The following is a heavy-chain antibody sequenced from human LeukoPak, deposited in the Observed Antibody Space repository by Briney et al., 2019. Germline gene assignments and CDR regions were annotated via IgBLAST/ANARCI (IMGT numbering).Heavy chain of an antibody. D-gene: IGHD1-26*01. CDR1: GFTFSSDS. V-gene: IGHV3-48*01. Sequence: GGSLRLSCAASGFTFSSDSRNWIRQPPGKGLEWVSYVSSSSSTIYYADPVKGRSAISRDNAKNSLHLQINSLSAETTAYYYCAREPEGELKVPWGEGTLVTVSS. J-gene: IGHJ5*02. CDR2: VSSSSSTI. CDR3: AREPEGELKVP.